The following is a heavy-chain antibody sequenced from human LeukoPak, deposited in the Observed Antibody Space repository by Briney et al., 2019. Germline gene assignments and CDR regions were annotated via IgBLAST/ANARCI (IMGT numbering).Heavy chain of an antibody. CDR3: GRLFSYGDYGGGGDY. J-gene: IGHJ4*02. V-gene: IGHV3-21*01. Sequence: GGSLRLSCAASGSTFGSFGMNWVRQAPGKGLEWVSSISTRSSYIYYADSVKGRFTVSRDNAKSSLYLQMNSLRAEDTAVYYCGRLFSYGDYGGGGDYWGQGTLVTVSS. CDR1: GSTFGSFG. D-gene: IGHD4-17*01. CDR2: ISTRSSYI.